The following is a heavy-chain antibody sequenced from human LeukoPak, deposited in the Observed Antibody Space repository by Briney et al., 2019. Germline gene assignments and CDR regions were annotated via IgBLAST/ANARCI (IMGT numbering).Heavy chain of an antibody. Sequence: GASVKVSCKASGGTFSSYAISWVRQAPGQGLEWMGGIIPIFGTANYAQKFQGRVTITADESTSTAYMELSSLRSEDTAVYYCARRGGYSYGNAFDIWGQGTMVTVSS. CDR1: GGTFSSYA. D-gene: IGHD5-18*01. CDR2: IIPIFGTA. J-gene: IGHJ3*02. V-gene: IGHV1-69*13. CDR3: ARRGGYSYGNAFDI.